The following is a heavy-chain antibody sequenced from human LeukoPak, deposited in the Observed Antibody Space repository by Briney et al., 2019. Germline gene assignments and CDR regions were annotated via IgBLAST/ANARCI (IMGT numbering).Heavy chain of an antibody. V-gene: IGHV3-30*18. D-gene: IGHD3-10*02. Sequence: GGSLRLSCAASGFTFSSYAMHWVRQAPGKGLEWVAVMSYDGSNKYYADSVKGRFTISRDNSKNTLYLQMNSLRAEDTAVYYCAKFFTGEYVRAFDVWGQGTMVTVSS. J-gene: IGHJ3*01. CDR3: AKFFTGEYVRAFDV. CDR1: GFTFSSYA. CDR2: MSYDGSNK.